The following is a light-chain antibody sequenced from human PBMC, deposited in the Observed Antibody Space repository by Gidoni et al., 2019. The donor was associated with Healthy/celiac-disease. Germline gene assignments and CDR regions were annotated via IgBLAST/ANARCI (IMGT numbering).Light chain of an antibody. V-gene: IGLV3-1*01. CDR2: QVS. CDR3: QAWDSSTNYV. J-gene: IGLJ1*01. CDR1: NLGDKY. Sequence: SYELTQPPSLSVSPGQTASITCSGDNLGDKYACWYQQKPGQSPVLVIYQVSKRPSGIPERFSGSNSGNTATLTISGTQAMDEADYYCQAWDSSTNYVFGTGTKVTVL.